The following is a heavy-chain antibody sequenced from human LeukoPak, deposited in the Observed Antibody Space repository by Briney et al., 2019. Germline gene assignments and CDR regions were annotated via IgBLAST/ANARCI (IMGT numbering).Heavy chain of an antibody. D-gene: IGHD3-22*01. V-gene: IGHV3-48*03. J-gene: IGHJ4*02. CDR3: AREAMDSGYHNPFDY. Sequence: GGSLRLFCAASGFTFSRYEMNWVRQAPGKGLEWVSYISSSCSTIYYADSVKGRFTISRDIAKNSLYLQMNGLRVEETAVYYCAREAMDSGYHNPFDYWGQGTLVTVSS. CDR2: ISSSCSTI. CDR1: GFTFSRYE.